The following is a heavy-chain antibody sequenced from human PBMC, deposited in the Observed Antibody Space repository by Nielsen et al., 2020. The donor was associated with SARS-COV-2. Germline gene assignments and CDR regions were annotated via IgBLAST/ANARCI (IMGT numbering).Heavy chain of an antibody. V-gene: IGHV4-59*12. CDR3: ARESVHYDSSGYYRGPDY. Sequence: SETLSLTCTVSGGSISSYYWSWIRQPPGKGLEWIGYIYYSGSTNYNPSLKSRVTISVDTSKNQFSLKLSSVTAADTAVYYCARESVHYDSSGYYRGPDYWGQGTLVTVSS. CDR1: GGSISSYY. D-gene: IGHD3-22*01. J-gene: IGHJ4*02. CDR2: IYYSGST.